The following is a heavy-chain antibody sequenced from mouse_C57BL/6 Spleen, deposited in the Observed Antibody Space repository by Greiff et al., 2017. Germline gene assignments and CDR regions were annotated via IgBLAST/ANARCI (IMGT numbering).Heavy chain of an antibody. D-gene: IGHD2-4*01. Sequence: QVQLQQPGAELVMPGASVKLSCKASGYTFTSYWMHWVKQRPGQGLEWIGEIDPSDSYTNYNQKFKGKSTLTVDKSSSTAYMQLSSLTSEDSAVYYCARVGIYYDYDGDYWGQGTTRTVSS. CDR2: IDPSDSYT. V-gene: IGHV1-69*01. CDR3: ARVGIYYDYDGDY. CDR1: GYTFTSYW. J-gene: IGHJ2*01.